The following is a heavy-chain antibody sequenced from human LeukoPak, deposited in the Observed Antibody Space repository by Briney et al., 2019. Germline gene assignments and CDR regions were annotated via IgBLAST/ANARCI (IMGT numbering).Heavy chain of an antibody. V-gene: IGHV1-46*01. CDR1: GYTFTNYY. Sequence: GASVKVSCKASGYTFTNYYMHWVRQAPGQGLEWMGIINPSGGSTSYAQKFQGRVTMTRDTSASTVYMELSSLRSEDTAVHYCARDLGSGSYMVPYGMDVWGQGTTVTVSS. CDR3: ARDLGSGSYMVPYGMDV. J-gene: IGHJ6*02. CDR2: INPSGGST. D-gene: IGHD3-10*01.